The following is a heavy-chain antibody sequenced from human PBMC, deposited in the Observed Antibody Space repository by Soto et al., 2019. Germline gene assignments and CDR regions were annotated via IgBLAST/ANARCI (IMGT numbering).Heavy chain of an antibody. J-gene: IGHJ4*02. Sequence: SETLSLTCAVYGGSFSGYYWSWIRQPPGKGLEWIGEINHSGSTNYNPSLKSRVTISVDTSKNQFSLKLSSVTAADTAVYYCARGRGFFGVVIRRYYFDYWGQGTLVTVSS. CDR2: INHSGST. CDR3: ARGRGFFGVVIRRYYFDY. CDR1: GGSFSGYY. V-gene: IGHV4-34*01. D-gene: IGHD3-3*01.